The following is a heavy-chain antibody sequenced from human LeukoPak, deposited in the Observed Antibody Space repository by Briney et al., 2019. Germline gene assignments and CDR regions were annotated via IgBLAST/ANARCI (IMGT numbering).Heavy chain of an antibody. CDR2: IYYSGST. D-gene: IGHD4-17*01. Sequence: SETLSLTCTVSGGSISSYYWSWIRQPPGKGLEWIGYIYYSGSTNYNPSLKSRVTISVATSKNQFSLQLSSVPAADPAVYYWARDYYGDFYFDYWGQGTLVTVSS. J-gene: IGHJ4*02. CDR3: ARDYYGDFYFDY. V-gene: IGHV4-59*01. CDR1: GGSISSYY.